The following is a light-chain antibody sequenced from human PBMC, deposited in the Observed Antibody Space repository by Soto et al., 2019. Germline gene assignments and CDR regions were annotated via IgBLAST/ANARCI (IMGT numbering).Light chain of an antibody. J-gene: IGKJ2*01. CDR3: QQYDSTPYT. CDR2: WAS. Sequence: DIVMTQSPDSLAVSLGERATINCKSSQSVLYSSNNKNYLAWYQQKPGQPPKLLIYWASTRESGVPDRFRGSGSGTDFTLTISSLQAEDVAVYYCQQYDSTPYTFGQGTKLEIK. V-gene: IGKV4-1*01. CDR1: QSVLYSSNNKNY.